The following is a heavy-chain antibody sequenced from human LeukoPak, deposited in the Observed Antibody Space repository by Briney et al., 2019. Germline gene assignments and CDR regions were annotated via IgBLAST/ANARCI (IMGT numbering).Heavy chain of an antibody. CDR3: AIVRSIAARPTDNYYYYYMDV. J-gene: IGHJ6*03. Sequence: GRSLRLSCAASGFTFSGYGMHWVRQAPGKGLEWVAVIWYDGSNKYYADSVRGRFTISRDNSKNTLYLQMNSLRAEDTAVYYCAIVRSIAARPTDNYYYYYMDVWGKGTTVTVSS. V-gene: IGHV3-33*01. D-gene: IGHD6-6*01. CDR2: IWYDGSNK. CDR1: GFTFSGYG.